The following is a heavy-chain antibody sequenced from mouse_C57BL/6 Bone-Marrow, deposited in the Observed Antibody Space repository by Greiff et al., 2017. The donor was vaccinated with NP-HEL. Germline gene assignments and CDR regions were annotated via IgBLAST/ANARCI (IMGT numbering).Heavy chain of an antibody. V-gene: IGHV5-17*01. CDR2: IRSGSSTI. J-gene: IGHJ3*01. CDR3: ARTLYWSWFAY. CDR1: GFTFSDYE. Sequence: EVQLVESGGGLVKPGGSLKLSCAASGFTFSDYEMHWVRQAPEKGLVWVAYIRSGSSTIYYADTVKGRFTISRDNAKNTLFLQMTGLRSEDAAMYYCARTLYWSWFAYGGQGTLVTVSA. D-gene: IGHD2-1*01.